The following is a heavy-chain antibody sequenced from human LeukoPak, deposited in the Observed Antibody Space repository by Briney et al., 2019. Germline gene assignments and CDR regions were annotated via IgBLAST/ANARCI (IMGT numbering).Heavy chain of an antibody. Sequence: ASVKVSCKASGYTFTSYYMHWVRQAPGQGLEWMGIINPSGGSTSYAQKFQGRVTMTRDTSTSTVYMELSSLRSEDTAVYYCARVDDILTRRDQDAFDIWGQGTMVTVSS. D-gene: IGHD3-9*01. CDR3: ARVDDILTRRDQDAFDI. CDR1: GYTFTSYY. J-gene: IGHJ3*02. CDR2: INPSGGST. V-gene: IGHV1-46*01.